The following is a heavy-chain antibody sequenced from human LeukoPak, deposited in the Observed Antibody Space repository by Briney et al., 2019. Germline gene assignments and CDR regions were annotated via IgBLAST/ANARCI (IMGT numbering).Heavy chain of an antibody. CDR2: IYHGGGT. CDR1: GGSISSYY. Sequence: SETLSLTCTVSGGSISSYYWSWIRQPPGKGLEWIGEIYHGGGTNYNPSLKSRVTISVDKSKNQFSLKLSSVTAADTAVYYCAREPYSSEGYWGQGTLVTVSS. J-gene: IGHJ4*02. D-gene: IGHD6-25*01. V-gene: IGHV4-59*12. CDR3: AREPYSSEGY.